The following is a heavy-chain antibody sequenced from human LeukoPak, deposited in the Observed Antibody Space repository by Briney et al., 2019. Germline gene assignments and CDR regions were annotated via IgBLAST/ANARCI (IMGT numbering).Heavy chain of an antibody. CDR2: IYYSGST. Sequence: PSQTLSLTCAVSGGSISSYYWSWIRQPPGKGLEWIGYIYYSGSTNYNPSLKSRVTISVDTSKNQFSLKLSSVTAADTAVYYCARGRETGGYCSGTSCYAVGYYFDYWGQGTLVTVSS. D-gene: IGHD2-2*03. CDR3: ARGRETGGYCSGTSCYAVGYYFDY. V-gene: IGHV4-59*01. CDR1: GGSISSYY. J-gene: IGHJ4*02.